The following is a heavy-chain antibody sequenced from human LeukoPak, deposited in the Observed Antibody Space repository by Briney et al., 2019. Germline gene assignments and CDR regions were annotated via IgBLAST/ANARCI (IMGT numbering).Heavy chain of an antibody. D-gene: IGHD1-1*01. CDR2: IRSGGTNT. J-gene: IGHJ4*02. Sequence: GGSLRLSCAASGFTFSSFSMNWVRQAPGKGLEWVSYIRSGGTNTDYTGSVKGRFTISRDNAKNSLYLQMNSLRAEDTAVYYCADNLSRWGQGTLVTVSS. CDR1: GFTFSSFS. V-gene: IGHV3-48*04. CDR3: ADNLSR.